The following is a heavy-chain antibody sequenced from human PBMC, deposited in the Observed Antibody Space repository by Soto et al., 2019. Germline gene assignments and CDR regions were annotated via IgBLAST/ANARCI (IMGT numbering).Heavy chain of an antibody. D-gene: IGHD4-17*01. J-gene: IGHJ6*02. CDR3: ARLERTVTSYYYYYGVDV. CDR1: GGSISPYY. V-gene: IGHV4-59*01. CDR2: ISYSGFA. Sequence: GGSISPYYWSWIRQPPGKGLEWIGHISYSGFANYNPSLNGRLTISVDTSKNQLSLKLSSVTAADTAVYYCARLERTVTSYYYYYGVDVWGQGTTVTVSS.